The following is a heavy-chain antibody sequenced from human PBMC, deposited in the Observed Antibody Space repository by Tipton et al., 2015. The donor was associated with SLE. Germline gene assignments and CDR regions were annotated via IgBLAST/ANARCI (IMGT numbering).Heavy chain of an antibody. Sequence: SLRLSCVASGFNFGAYWMHWVRQAPGKGLVWISRTNQDGAIRSYEDSVKGRFTISRDNAKNSLYLQMNSLRAEDTAVYYCAREGYSSGCFDYWGQGTLVTVSS. J-gene: IGHJ4*02. CDR2: TNQDGAIR. CDR3: AREGYSSGCFDY. D-gene: IGHD6-19*01. CDR1: GFNFGAYW. V-gene: IGHV3-74*01.